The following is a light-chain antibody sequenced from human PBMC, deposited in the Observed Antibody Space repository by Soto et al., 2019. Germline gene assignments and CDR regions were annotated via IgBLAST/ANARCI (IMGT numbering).Light chain of an antibody. CDR2: KAS. CDR1: QSISSW. J-gene: IGKJ1*01. Sequence: DIQLTQSPSTPSASLGDRITLPFRASQSISSWLAWYQQKPGKAPKLLIYKASTLKSGVPSRFSGSGSGTEFTLTISSLQPDDFATYYCQHYNSYSEAFGQGTKVDIK. CDR3: QHYNSYSEA. V-gene: IGKV1-5*03.